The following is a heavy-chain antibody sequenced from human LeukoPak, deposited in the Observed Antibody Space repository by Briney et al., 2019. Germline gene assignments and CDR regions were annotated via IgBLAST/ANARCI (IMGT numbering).Heavy chain of an antibody. CDR3: ARESRGYSYGQGGFDY. CDR1: GFTFSSYS. J-gene: IGHJ4*02. V-gene: IGHV3-21*01. D-gene: IGHD5-18*01. CDR2: ISSSSSYI. Sequence: GSLRLSCAASGFTFSSYSMNWVRQAPGKGLEWVSSISSSSSYIYYADSVKGRFTISRDNAKNLLYLQMNSLRAEDTAVYYCARESRGYSYGQGGFDYWGQGTLVTVSS.